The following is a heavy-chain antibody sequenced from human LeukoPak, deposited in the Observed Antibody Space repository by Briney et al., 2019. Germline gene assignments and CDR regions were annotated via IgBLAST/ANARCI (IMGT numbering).Heavy chain of an antibody. Sequence: ASVKVSCKTSGYTFTSNYIHWVRQAPGQGLEWMGMIYPRDGSTSYAQKFQGRVTVTRDTSTSTVHMELSGLRSEDTAVYYCARDAGYSLSHYGMDVWGQGTTVTVSS. CDR1: GYTFTSNY. V-gene: IGHV1-46*01. J-gene: IGHJ6*02. CDR2: IYPRDGST. D-gene: IGHD5-18*01. CDR3: ARDAGYSLSHYGMDV.